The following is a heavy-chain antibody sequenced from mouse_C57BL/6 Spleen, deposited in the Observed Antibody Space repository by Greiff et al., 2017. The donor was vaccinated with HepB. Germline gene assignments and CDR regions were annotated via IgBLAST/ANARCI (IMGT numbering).Heavy chain of an antibody. CDR1: GFTFSSYA. Sequence: EVKVVESGGGLVKPGGSLKLSCAASGFTFSSYAMSWVRQTPEKRLEWVATISDGGSYTYYPDNVKGRFTISRDNAKNNLYLQMSHLKSEDTAMYYCAREGDYCGSRGYFDVWGTGTTVTVSS. J-gene: IGHJ1*03. V-gene: IGHV5-4*01. CDR3: AREGDYCGSRGYFDV. D-gene: IGHD1-1*01. CDR2: ISDGGSYT.